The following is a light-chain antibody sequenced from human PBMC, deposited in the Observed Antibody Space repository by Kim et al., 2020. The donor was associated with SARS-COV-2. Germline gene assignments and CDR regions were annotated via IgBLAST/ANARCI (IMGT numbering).Light chain of an antibody. Sequence: NFMLTQPHSVSESPGKTITISCTGSSGSIARNDVKWYQQRPGSAPTTVIYEDSKRPSGVPDRFSGSIDTASNSASLTISGLKTEDEADSYCQSYDNGNQVFGGGTQLTVL. CDR2: EDS. J-gene: IGLJ3*02. CDR1: SGSIARND. CDR3: QSYDNGNQV. V-gene: IGLV6-57*02.